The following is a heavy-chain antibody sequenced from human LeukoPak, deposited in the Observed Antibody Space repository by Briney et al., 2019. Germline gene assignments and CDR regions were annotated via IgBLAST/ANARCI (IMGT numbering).Heavy chain of an antibody. J-gene: IGHJ4*02. CDR1: GFTFSNYA. D-gene: IGHD3-9*01. CDR3: AKWGDYDVLTGYYVSDY. V-gene: IGHV3-23*01. CDR2: ITGSGGNT. Sequence: GSLRLSCAASGFTFSNYAMSWVRQAPGKGLEWVSAITGSGGNTYYADSMKGRFTISRDNSKNTVFLQMNSLRAEDTAVYYCAKWGDYDVLTGYYVSDYWGQGTLVTVSS.